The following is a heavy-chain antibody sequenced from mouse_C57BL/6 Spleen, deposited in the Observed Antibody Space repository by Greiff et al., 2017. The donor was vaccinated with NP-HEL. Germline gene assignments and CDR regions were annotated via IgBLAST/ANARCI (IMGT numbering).Heavy chain of an antibody. D-gene: IGHD2-3*01. CDR2: IDPANGNT. V-gene: IGHV14-3*01. CDR1: GFNIKNTY. CDR3: ARLYDGYQTGFAY. J-gene: IGHJ3*01. Sequence: EVKLQESVAELVRPGASVKLSCTASGFNIKNTYMHWVKQRPEQGLEWIGRIDPANGNTKYAPKFQGKATITADTSSNTAYLQLSSLTSEDTAIYYCARLYDGYQTGFAYWGQGTLVTVSA.